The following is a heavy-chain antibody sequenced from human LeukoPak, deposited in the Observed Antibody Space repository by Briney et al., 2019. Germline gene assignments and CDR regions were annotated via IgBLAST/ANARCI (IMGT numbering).Heavy chain of an antibody. CDR1: GFTFSNYG. D-gene: IGHD3-10*01. Sequence: PGGSLRLSCAASGFTFSNYGMHWVRQAPGKGLEWVAVIWYDGSNKYYADSAKGRFTISRDNSKNTLYLQMNSLRAEDTAVYYCAKDLPRYYYGSGSHRELDYWGQGTLVTVSS. V-gene: IGHV3-33*06. J-gene: IGHJ4*02. CDR3: AKDLPRYYYGSGSHRELDY. CDR2: IWYDGSNK.